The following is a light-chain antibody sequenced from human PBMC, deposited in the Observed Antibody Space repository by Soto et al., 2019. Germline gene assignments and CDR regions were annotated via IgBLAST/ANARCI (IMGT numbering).Light chain of an antibody. V-gene: IGKV1-5*03. CDR1: QIISSC. Sequence: DIQMTQSPSTLSGSVGDRFTITCRASQIISSCLAWYQQKPGKAPKLLIYEASTLKCGVPSRFSGSGSGTDFTLTISSLQPEDVATYYCQQFNSSPITFGQGTRLEIK. CDR3: QQFNSSPIT. CDR2: EAS. J-gene: IGKJ5*01.